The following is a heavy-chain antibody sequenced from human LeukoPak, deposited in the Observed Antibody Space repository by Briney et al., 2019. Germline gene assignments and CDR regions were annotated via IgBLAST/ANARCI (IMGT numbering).Heavy chain of an antibody. D-gene: IGHD3/OR15-3a*01. CDR1: GGSFSGYY. Sequence: PSETLSLTCDVYGGSFSGYYWSWIRQPPGKGLEWIGSIYYSGNTYYNASLKSQVSISIDTSKNQFSLRLTSVTAADTAVYYCARQTGSGLFILPGGQGTLVTVSS. CDR2: IYYSGNT. V-gene: IGHV4-34*01. CDR3: ARQTGSGLFILP. J-gene: IGHJ4*02.